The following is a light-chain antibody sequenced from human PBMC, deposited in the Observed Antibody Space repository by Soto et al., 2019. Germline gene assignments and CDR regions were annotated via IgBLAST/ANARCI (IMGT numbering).Light chain of an antibody. CDR1: HSISTY. V-gene: IGKV1-39*01. CDR2: AAS. J-gene: IGKJ1*01. CDR3: QQSSITPRT. Sequence: DLQMTQSPSSLSASVGERVTITCRASHSISTYLNWYQQKPGKAPRLLIYAASSLQSGVPSRFSGIASGTDFAITISSLQPEDFATYYCQQSSITPRTFGQGTKVDIK.